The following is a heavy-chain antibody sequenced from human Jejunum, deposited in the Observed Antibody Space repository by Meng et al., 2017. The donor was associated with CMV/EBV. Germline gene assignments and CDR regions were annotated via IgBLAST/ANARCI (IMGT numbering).Heavy chain of an antibody. D-gene: IGHD3-10*01. CDR1: SLRTYW. V-gene: IGHV4-59*01. CDR2: IHHSGTT. Sequence: SLRTYWWSWIRQSPGKGLEWIGYIHHSGTTNHNPSLRSRVIMSVDTSNNQFSLKLTSVTAADTAVYYCARDSYHYGSSTYNWFDPWGQGILVTVSS. CDR3: ARDSYHYGSSTYNWFDP. J-gene: IGHJ5*02.